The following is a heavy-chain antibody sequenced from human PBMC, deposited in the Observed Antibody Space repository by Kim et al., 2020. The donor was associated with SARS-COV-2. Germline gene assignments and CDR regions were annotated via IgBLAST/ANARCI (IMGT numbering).Heavy chain of an antibody. CDR2: LFSGGTT. Sequence: GGSLRLSCAPSEFTVGANHMSWVRQAPGQGLEWVSVLFSGGTTYYSDSVKGRFTISRDYSENILYLQMNDLRVEDTAVYYCVRDQKGDGYSHLDYWGQGT. CDR1: EFTVGANH. D-gene: IGHD5-18*01. J-gene: IGHJ4*02. CDR3: VRDQKGDGYSHLDY. V-gene: IGHV3-53*01.